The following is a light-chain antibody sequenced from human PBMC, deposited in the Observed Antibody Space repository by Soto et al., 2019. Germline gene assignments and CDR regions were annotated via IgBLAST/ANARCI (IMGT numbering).Light chain of an antibody. V-gene: IGKV1-39*01. CDR2: DTF. Sequence: DIPMTQSPSSLSASLRDRVTITCRPRESIRNGLTWFQQRPGKAPRLLIYDTFTLQSGVPSRFSGSVSGTEFSLTISSLQDGDAAIYYCQQRFTTPYTFGQGTKVAI. CDR1: ESIRNG. CDR3: QQRFTTPYT. J-gene: IGKJ1*01.